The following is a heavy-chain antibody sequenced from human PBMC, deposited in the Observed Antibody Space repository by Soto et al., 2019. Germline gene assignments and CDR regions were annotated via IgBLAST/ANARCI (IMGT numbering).Heavy chain of an antibody. Sequence: SETLSLTCAVSGGSISSSNWWSWVRQPPGKGLEWIGEIYHSGSTNYNPSLKSRVTISVDKSKNQFSLELSSVTAADTAVYYCARDLKSGYGDYGMDVWGQGTTVTVSS. CDR1: GGSISSSNW. J-gene: IGHJ6*02. D-gene: IGHD4-17*01. CDR2: IYHSGST. V-gene: IGHV4-4*02. CDR3: ARDLKSGYGDYGMDV.